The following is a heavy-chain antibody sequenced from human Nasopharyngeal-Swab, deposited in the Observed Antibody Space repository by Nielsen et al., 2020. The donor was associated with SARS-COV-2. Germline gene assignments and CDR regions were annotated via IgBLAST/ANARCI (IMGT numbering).Heavy chain of an antibody. D-gene: IGHD5-12*01. Sequence: WIRQPPGKGLEWIGYIYYSGSTYYNPSLKSRVTISVDTSKNQFSLKLSSVTAADTAVYYCAKGGYSGYDPLGMDVWGQGTTVTVSS. CDR3: AKGGYSGYDPLGMDV. V-gene: IGHV4-31*02. CDR2: IYYSGST. J-gene: IGHJ6*02.